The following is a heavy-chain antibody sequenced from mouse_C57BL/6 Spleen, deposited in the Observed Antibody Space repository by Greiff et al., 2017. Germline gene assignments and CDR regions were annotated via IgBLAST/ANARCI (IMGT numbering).Heavy chain of an antibody. D-gene: IGHD4-1*01. J-gene: IGHJ3*01. Sequence: QVQLQQPGAELVMPGASVKLSCKASGYTFTSYWMHWVKQRPGQGLEWIGEIDPSDSYTNYNQKFKGKSTLTVDKSSSTAYMQLSSLTSEDSAVYYCARNWKRAWFAYWGQGTLVTVSA. CDR1: GYTFTSYW. V-gene: IGHV1-69*01. CDR3: ARNWKRAWFAY. CDR2: IDPSDSYT.